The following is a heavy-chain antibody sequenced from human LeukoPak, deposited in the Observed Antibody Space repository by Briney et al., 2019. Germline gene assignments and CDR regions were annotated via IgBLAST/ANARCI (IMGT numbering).Heavy chain of an antibody. Sequence: GGSLRLSCAASGFTFTYAWMSWVRQAPGKGLEWVGRIKSNTDGGTTDYAATVKGILTMSRDDSKNTLFLQMNTLKADDTAVYYCTTEAAKGGSSWSYFDSWGQGTLVTVSS. V-gene: IGHV3-15*01. D-gene: IGHD6-13*01. CDR2: IKSNTDGGTT. CDR3: TTEAAKGGSSWSYFDS. CDR1: GFTFTYAW. J-gene: IGHJ4*02.